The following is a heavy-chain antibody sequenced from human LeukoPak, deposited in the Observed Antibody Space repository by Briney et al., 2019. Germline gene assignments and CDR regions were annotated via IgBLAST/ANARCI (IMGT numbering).Heavy chain of an antibody. CDR3: ANRPGWRAFDS. CDR2: INYSGGST. V-gene: IGHV3-23*01. J-gene: IGHJ4*02. Sequence: PGGPLRLSCAASGFTFSSDAMSWVRQAPGKGLEWVSTINYSGGSTYYADSVKGRFTISRDNSKNTLYLQMNSLRVEDTAVYYCANRPGWRAFDSWGQGTLATVSS. CDR1: GFTFSSDA.